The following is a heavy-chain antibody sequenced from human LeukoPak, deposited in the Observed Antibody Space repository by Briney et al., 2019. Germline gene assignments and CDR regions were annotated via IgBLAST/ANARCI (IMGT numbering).Heavy chain of an antibody. CDR3: AKICTSSSPEDYFDY. D-gene: IGHD6-6*01. V-gene: IGHV3-43*01. CDR2: ISWDGGST. CDR1: GFTFDDYT. J-gene: IGHJ4*02. Sequence: GGSLRLSCAASGFTFDDYTMHWVRQAPGKGLEWVSLISWDGGSTYYADSVKGRFTISRDNSKNSLYLQMNSLRTEDTALYYCAKICTSSSPEDYFDYWGQGTLVTVSS.